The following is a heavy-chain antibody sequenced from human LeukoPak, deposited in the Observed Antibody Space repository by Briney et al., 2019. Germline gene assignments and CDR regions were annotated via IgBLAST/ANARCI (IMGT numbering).Heavy chain of an antibody. CDR3: ARGGSENYDILTGYWFDP. V-gene: IGHV3-72*01. D-gene: IGHD3-9*01. Sequence: GGSLRLSCAASGFTFSDHYMDWVRQAPGKGLEWVGRTRDKANSYTTEYAASVKGRFTISRDDSKNSLYLQMNSLKTEDTAVYYCARGGSENYDILTGYWFDPWGQGTLVTVSS. J-gene: IGHJ5*02. CDR2: TRDKANSYTT. CDR1: GFTFSDHY.